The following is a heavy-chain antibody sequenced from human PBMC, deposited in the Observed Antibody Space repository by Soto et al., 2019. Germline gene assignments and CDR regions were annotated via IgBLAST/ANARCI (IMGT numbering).Heavy chain of an antibody. CDR3: ARSHYSNLLGGLEP. D-gene: IGHD6-13*01. J-gene: IGHJ5*02. CDR1: GVTLSYYG. Sequence: PGRSLRLSCVACGVTLSYYGVHWVRQSPGKGLEWVAPIWNHGNTTYHADSGKGRFAVSRDNAKNTVYLQINDLRAEDTGVYYSARSHYSNLLGGLEPWGRGTLVTVSS. V-gene: IGHV3-33*01. CDR2: IWNHGNTT.